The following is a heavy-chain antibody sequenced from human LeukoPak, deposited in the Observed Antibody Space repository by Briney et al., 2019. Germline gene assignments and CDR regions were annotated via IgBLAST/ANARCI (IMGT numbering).Heavy chain of an antibody. CDR3: ARDPGVTNWFDP. V-gene: IGHV1-2*02. Sequence: ASVKVSCKASGYTFTAYYLHWVRQAPGQGLEWMEWINPNSGATNYAQTFQGRVTMTRDTSIHTAYMDLSSLRSDDTAVYYCARDPGVTNWFDPWGQGTLVTVSS. CDR1: GYTFTAYY. D-gene: IGHD2-21*02. CDR2: INPNSGAT. J-gene: IGHJ5*02.